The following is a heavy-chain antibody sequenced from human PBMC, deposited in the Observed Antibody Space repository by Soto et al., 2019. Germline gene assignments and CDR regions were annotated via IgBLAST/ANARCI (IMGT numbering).Heavy chain of an antibody. J-gene: IGHJ4*02. CDR1: GFTFSSND. CDR3: ARDRDWAFDY. Sequence: GGSLRLSCVVSGFTFSSNDVNWVRQAPGKGLEWISYISSTYEIWYADSVKGRFTISRDNGRNSLFLQMSSLRDEDTAVYYCARDRDWAFDYWGLGTLVTVSS. D-gene: IGHD2-21*02. V-gene: IGHV3-48*02. CDR2: ISSTYEI.